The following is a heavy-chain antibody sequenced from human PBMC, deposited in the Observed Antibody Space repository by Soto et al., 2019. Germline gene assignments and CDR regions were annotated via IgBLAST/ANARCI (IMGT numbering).Heavy chain of an antibody. CDR3: ARHPASYYYSSGYYHYSFDY. CDR1: GGTFSSYA. Sequence: SVKVSCKASGGTFSSYAISWVRQAPGQGLEWMGGIIPIFGTANYAQKFQGRVTITADESTSTAYMELSSLRSEDTAVYYCARHPASYYYSSGYYHYSFDYWGQGTLVTVSS. CDR2: IIPIFGTA. J-gene: IGHJ4*02. D-gene: IGHD3-22*01. V-gene: IGHV1-69*13.